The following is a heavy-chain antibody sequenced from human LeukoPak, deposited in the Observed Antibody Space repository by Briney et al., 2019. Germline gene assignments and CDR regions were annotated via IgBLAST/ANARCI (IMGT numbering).Heavy chain of an antibody. CDR3: VREGYFVFDF. J-gene: IGHJ4*02. CDR1: GFTFSTYW. Sequence: GGSLRLSCGASGFTFSTYWMSWVRQAPGKGLEWVANTKKDGSEKYYVDSVKGRFTISRDNAKNSLYLQTNSLRVEDTAVYYCVREGYFVFDFWGQGALVTVSS. V-gene: IGHV3-7*01. CDR2: TKKDGSEK. D-gene: IGHD2-21*01.